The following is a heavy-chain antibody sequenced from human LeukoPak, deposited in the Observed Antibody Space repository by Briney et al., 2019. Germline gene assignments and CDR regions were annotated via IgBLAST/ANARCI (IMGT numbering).Heavy chain of an antibody. J-gene: IGHJ6*03. CDR1: GFTFSSYW. CDR2: IKQDGSEK. V-gene: IGHV3-7*01. Sequence: PGGSLRLSCAASGFTFSSYWMSWVRQAPGKGLEWVANIKQDGSEKYYVDSVKGRFTISRDNAKNSLYLQMNSLRAEDTAVYYCAKDSPDIVEMATIYDYYYMDVWGKGTTVTISS. D-gene: IGHD5-24*01. CDR3: AKDSPDIVEMATIYDYYYMDV.